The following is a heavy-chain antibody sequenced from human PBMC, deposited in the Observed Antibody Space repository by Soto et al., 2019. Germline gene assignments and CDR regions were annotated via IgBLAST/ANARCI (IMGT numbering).Heavy chain of an antibody. CDR2: ISGSGGST. CDR1: GFTFSSYA. CDR3: AKGRYCSGGSCLAHY. V-gene: IGHV3-23*01. J-gene: IGHJ4*02. Sequence: PGGSLRLSCAASGFTFSSYAMSWVRQAPGKGLEWVSAISGSGGSTYYADSVKGRFTISRDNSKNTLYLQMNSLRAEDTAVYYCAKGRYCSGGSCLAHYWGQGTLVTVSS. D-gene: IGHD2-15*01.